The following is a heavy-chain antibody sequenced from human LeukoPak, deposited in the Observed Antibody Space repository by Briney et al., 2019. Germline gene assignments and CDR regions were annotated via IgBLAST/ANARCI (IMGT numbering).Heavy chain of an antibody. Sequence: SETLSLTCAFYGASFSGYYWRWIRQPPGKGLEWIGNIYYSGRTNYNPSLMSRVTISVDTSKNQFSLKLSSVTAADTAVYYCARGKDGYSDVFDVWGQGTMVTVSS. CDR1: GASFSGYY. CDR3: ARGKDGYSDVFDV. V-gene: IGHV4-59*01. CDR2: IYYSGRT. D-gene: IGHD5-24*01. J-gene: IGHJ3*01.